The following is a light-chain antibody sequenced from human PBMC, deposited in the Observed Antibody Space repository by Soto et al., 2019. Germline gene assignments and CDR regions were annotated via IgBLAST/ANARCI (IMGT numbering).Light chain of an antibody. CDR3: QQRST. J-gene: IGKJ2*01. CDR2: DAS. V-gene: IGKV3-11*01. CDR1: QSVSSY. Sequence: EIVLTQSPATLSLSPGERATLSCRASQSVSSYLAWYQQKPGQAPRLLIYDASNRATGIPARFRGSGSGTDFTLTISSLEPEDFAVYYCQQRSTFGQGTKLEIK.